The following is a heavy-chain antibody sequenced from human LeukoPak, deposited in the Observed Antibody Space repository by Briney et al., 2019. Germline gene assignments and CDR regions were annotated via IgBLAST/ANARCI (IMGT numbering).Heavy chain of an antibody. V-gene: IGHV3-21*01. CDR3: ARGPGGSGSYYDY. J-gene: IGHJ4*02. CDR1: GSTFSTYS. D-gene: IGHD3-10*01. CDR2: ISSNSRYI. Sequence: GGSLRLSCAASGSTFSTYSMNWVRQAPGKGLEWVSYISSNSRYIYYADSVKGRFTISRDNAKNSLYLQMNSLRTEDAAVYYCARGPGGSGSYYDYWGQGTLVTVSS.